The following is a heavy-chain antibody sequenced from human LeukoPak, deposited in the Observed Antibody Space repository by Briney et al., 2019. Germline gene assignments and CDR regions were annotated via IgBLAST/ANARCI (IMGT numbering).Heavy chain of an antibody. Sequence: TGGSLRLSCAASGFTFSSYAMHWVRQAPGKGLEYVSAISSNGGSTYYANSVKGRFTISRDNSKNTLYLQMGSLRAEDMAVYYCAVYYDSSGYFHEAFDIWGQGTMVTVSS. V-gene: IGHV3-64*01. D-gene: IGHD3-22*01. CDR3: AVYYDSSGYFHEAFDI. J-gene: IGHJ3*02. CDR1: GFTFSSYA. CDR2: ISSNGGST.